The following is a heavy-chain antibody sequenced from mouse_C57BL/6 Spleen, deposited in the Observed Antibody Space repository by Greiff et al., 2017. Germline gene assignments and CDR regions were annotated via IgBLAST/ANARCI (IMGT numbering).Heavy chain of an antibody. D-gene: IGHD1-1*01. J-gene: IGHJ1*03. Sequence: QVQLQQPGTELVKPGASVKLSCKASGYTFTSYWMHWVKQRPGQGLEWIGNINPSNGGTNYNEKFKSKDTLTVDKSSSTAYMQLSSLTSEDSAVYYCARAVSTTVVPDVWGTGTTVTVSS. CDR2: INPSNGGT. CDR3: ARAVSTTVVPDV. V-gene: IGHV1-53*01. CDR1: GYTFTSYW.